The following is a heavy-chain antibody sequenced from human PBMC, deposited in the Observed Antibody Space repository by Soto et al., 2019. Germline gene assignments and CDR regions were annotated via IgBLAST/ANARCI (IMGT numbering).Heavy chain of an antibody. D-gene: IGHD2-15*01. Sequence: EVQLVESGGGLIQPGGSLRLSCAASGFTVSSNYMSWVRQAPGKGLEWVSVIYSGGSTYYADSVKGRFTISRDNSKNTLYLQINSLRAEDTAVYYCASRYCSGGSCYSSDYYGMDVWGQGTTVTVSS. V-gene: IGHV3-53*01. CDR2: IYSGGST. CDR1: GFTVSSNY. CDR3: ASRYCSGGSCYSSDYYGMDV. J-gene: IGHJ6*02.